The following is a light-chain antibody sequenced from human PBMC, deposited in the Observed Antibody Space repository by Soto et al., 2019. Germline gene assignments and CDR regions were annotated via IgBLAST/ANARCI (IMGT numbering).Light chain of an antibody. Sequence: EVVLTQSPATLSLSPGERATLSCRARQSVTKYLAWYQQKPGQALRLLIYDVSKRATGIPARFSGSGSETDFTLTISSLEPGDFAVYYCHQRSNWPLTFGGGTKLEIK. V-gene: IGKV3-11*01. CDR1: QSVTKY. CDR3: HQRSNWPLT. CDR2: DVS. J-gene: IGKJ4*02.